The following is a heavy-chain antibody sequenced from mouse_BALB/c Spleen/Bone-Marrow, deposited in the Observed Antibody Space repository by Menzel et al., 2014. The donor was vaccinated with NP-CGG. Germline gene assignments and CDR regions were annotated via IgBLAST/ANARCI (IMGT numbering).Heavy chain of an antibody. CDR2: IDPSDSYT. CDR3: ARGGDNYAWFPY. CDR1: GYTFTTYW. D-gene: IGHD1-3*01. V-gene: IGHV1-69*02. J-gene: IGHJ3*01. Sequence: QVHVKQSGAEFVKPGASVKLSCKASGYTFTTYWMHWVKQRPGQGLEWIGQIDPSDSYTNYSQKFKGKATLTVDKPSSTAYMQLSSLSSEDSAVYYCARGGDNYAWFPYWGQGTLVTVSA.